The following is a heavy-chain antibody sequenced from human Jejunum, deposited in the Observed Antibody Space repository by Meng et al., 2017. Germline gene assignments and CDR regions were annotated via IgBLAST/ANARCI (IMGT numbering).Heavy chain of an antibody. J-gene: IGHJ4*02. Sequence: QVQLVQSGAEVKKPWASVKVSCRASGYMFTAYDIHWVRQAPGQRLEWMGWINGGNGNTKYSQRFQDRVSLTRDTSANTAYMELSRLRSEDTAMYYCARINGYDYGHVLDYWGQGTLATFPS. CDR2: INGGNGNT. V-gene: IGHV1-3*01. D-gene: IGHD5-12*01. CDR3: ARINGYDYGHVLDY. CDR1: GYMFTAYD.